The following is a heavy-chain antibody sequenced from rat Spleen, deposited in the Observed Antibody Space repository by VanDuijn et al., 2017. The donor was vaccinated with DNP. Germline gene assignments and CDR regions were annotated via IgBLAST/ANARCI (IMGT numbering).Heavy chain of an antibody. CDR1: GYSITSSYR. CDR3: ARWNYYGYNGFDY. D-gene: IGHD1-9*01. J-gene: IGHJ2*01. Sequence: VQLQESGPGLVKPSQSLSLTCSVPGYSITSSYRWNWIRKFPGNKLEWMGYINNAGSTNYNPSLKSRLSITIDTSKNQFFLQLDSVTTEDTATYYCARWNYYGYNGFDYWGQGVMVTVSS. CDR2: INNAGST. V-gene: IGHV3-3*01.